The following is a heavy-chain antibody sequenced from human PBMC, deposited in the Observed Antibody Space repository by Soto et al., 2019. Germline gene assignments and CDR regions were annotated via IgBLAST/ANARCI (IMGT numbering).Heavy chain of an antibody. J-gene: IGHJ6*02. CDR1: GFSLSTIGVG. V-gene: IGHV2-5*01. D-gene: IGHD3-22*01. Sequence: SGPTLVNPTQTLTLTCTFSGFSLSTIGVGVGWIRQPPGKALEWLALIYWNDDKRYSPSLKSRLTITKDTYKNQVVLTMTNMDPVDTATYYCEHVTYYYDSSGYYDLQRETYSYGMDVWGQGTTVTVSS. CDR2: IYWNDDK. CDR3: EHVTYYYDSSGYYDLQRETYSYGMDV.